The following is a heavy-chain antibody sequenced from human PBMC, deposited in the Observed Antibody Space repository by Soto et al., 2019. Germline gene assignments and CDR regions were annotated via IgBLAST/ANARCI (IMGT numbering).Heavy chain of an antibody. CDR2: ISPDNGNT. J-gene: IGHJ5*02. D-gene: IGHD1-26*01. CDR3: ARGGGAHYRFGP. V-gene: IGHV1-18*01. Sequence: ASEKISCKASGYTFTSTYVTWVRQAPGRGLEWVGWISPDNGNTNYAQKFQSRVTLTTDTSTNTVYMELRSLSPDDTGVYECARGGGAHYRFGPCSQGTVVAVS. CDR1: GYTFTSTY.